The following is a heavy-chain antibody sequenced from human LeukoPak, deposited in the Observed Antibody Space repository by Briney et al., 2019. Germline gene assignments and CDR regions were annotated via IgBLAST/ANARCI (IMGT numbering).Heavy chain of an antibody. CDR1: GFTFSSYE. D-gene: IGHD5-12*01. CDR3: ARARRERVATITYWFDP. V-gene: IGHV3-48*03. CDR2: ISSSGSTI. Sequence: GRSLRLSCAASGFTFSSYEMNWVRQAPGKGLEWVSYISSSGSTIYYADSVKGRFTISRDNAKNSLYLQMNSLRAEDTAVYYCARARRERVATITYWFDPWGQGTLVTVSS. J-gene: IGHJ5*02.